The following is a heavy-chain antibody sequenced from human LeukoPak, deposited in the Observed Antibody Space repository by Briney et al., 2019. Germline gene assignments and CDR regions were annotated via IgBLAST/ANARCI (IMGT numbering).Heavy chain of an antibody. Sequence: GGSLRLSCAASGFTFSSYWMSWVRQAPGKGLEWVANIKQDGSEKYYVDSVKGRFTISRDNAKNSLYMQMNSLRAEDTAVYYCARGATRAIFGVVMRYYYYYMDVWGKGTTVTVSS. CDR1: GFTFSSYW. D-gene: IGHD3-3*01. J-gene: IGHJ6*03. V-gene: IGHV3-7*01. CDR3: ARGATRAIFGVVMRYYYYYMDV. CDR2: IKQDGSEK.